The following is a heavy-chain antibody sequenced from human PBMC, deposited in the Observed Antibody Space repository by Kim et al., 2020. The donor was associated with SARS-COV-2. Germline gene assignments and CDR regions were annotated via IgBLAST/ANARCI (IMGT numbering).Heavy chain of an antibody. J-gene: IGHJ4*02. D-gene: IGHD3-22*01. CDR2: INTNTGNP. V-gene: IGHV7-4-1*02. CDR3: ARIPYYYDSSGYRAGGNDY. Sequence: ASVKVSCKASGYTFTSYAMNWVRQAPGQGLEWMGGINTNTGNPTYAQGFTGRFVFSLDTSVSTAYLQISSLKAEDTAVYYCARIPYYYDSSGYRAGGNDYWGQGTLVTVSS. CDR1: GYTFTSYA.